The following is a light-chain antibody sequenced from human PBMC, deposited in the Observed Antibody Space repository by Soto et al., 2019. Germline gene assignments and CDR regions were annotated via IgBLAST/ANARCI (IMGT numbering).Light chain of an antibody. J-gene: IGKJ1*01. CDR3: KQYNTWGT. V-gene: IGKV3-15*01. CDR1: QSISSN. CDR2: GAS. Sequence: EIVMTQSPATLSVSPGERATLSCRASQSISSNLAWYQQKPGQAPRLLISGASTRATGIPARFSGSGSGTNFPLTISSLQSEDFAVYYCKQYNTWGTLGPGTKVDIK.